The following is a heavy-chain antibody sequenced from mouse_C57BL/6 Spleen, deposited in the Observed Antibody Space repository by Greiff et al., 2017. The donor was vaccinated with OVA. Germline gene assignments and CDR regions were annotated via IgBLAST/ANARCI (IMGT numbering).Heavy chain of an antibody. CDR1: GYTFTSYW. D-gene: IGHD4-1*02. J-gene: IGHJ4*01. CDR3: ARYSTGTDYAMDY. V-gene: IGHV1-7*01. CDR2: INPSSGYT. Sequence: QVQLQQSGAELAKPGASVKLSCKASGYTFTSYWMHWVKQRPGQGLEWIGYINPSSGYTKYNQKFKDKATLTADKSSSTAYMQLSSLTYEDSAVYYCARYSTGTDYAMDYWGQGTSVTVSS.